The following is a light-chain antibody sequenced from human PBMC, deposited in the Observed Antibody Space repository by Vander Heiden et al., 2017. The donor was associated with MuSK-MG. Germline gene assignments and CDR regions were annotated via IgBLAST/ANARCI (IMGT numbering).Light chain of an antibody. CDR1: QGISSY. CDR2: AAS. Sequence: AIRMTQSPSSFPASTGDRVTITCRASQGISSYLAWYQQKPGKAPKLLIYAASTLQSGVPPRCSGSGSGTDFTLTISCLQSEDFATDYCQQYYSYPPITFGQGTRLEIK. V-gene: IGKV1-8*01. CDR3: QQYYSYPPIT. J-gene: IGKJ5*01.